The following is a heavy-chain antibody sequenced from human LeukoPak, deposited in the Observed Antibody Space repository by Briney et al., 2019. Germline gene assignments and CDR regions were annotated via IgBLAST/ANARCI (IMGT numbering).Heavy chain of an antibody. CDR3: ARDKGSGYCSGGSCPPGY. CDR2: IYYSGST. D-gene: IGHD2-15*01. V-gene: IGHV4-31*03. CDR1: GGSISSGGYY. Sequence: SETLSLTCTVSGGSISSGGYYWCWIRQHPGKGLEWIGYIYYSGSTYYNPSLKSRVTISVDTSKNQFSLKLSSVTAADTAVYYCARDKGSGYCSGGSCPPGYWGQGTLVTVSS. J-gene: IGHJ4*02.